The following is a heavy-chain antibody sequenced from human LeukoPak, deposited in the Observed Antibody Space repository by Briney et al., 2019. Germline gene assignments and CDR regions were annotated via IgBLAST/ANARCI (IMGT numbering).Heavy chain of an antibody. J-gene: IGHJ4*02. Sequence: GGSLRLSCAASGFTFSSYDMHWVRQAPGKGLEWASLIWFDGSDKYYADSVKGRFPVSRGNSKNTLHLQMTSLRADDTALYYCARGYRSNGLAFFDDWGQGTLVTVSS. D-gene: IGHD3-16*02. V-gene: IGHV3-33*01. CDR3: ARGYRSNGLAFFDD. CDR2: IWFDGSDK. CDR1: GFTFSSYD.